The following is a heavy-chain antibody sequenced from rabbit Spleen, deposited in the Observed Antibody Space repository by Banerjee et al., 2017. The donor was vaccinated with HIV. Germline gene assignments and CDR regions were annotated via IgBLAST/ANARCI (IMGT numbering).Heavy chain of an antibody. CDR3: ARDGGSYDYIDVYFNL. CDR2: IYNGNGHI. D-gene: IGHD1-1*01. J-gene: IGHJ4*01. Sequence: QSLVESGGDLVKPGESLTLTCSASGFSFISSYDMCWVGQAPGKGQEWIGSIYNGNGHIHSASSAKGRFTISITTSTTVTLQMQGLTVADAATYFCARDGGSYDYIDVYFNLWGQGTLVTVS. CDR1: GFSFISSYD. V-gene: IGHV1S40*01.